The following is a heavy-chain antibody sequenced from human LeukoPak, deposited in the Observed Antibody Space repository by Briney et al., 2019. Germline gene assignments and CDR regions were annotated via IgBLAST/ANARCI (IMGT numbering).Heavy chain of an antibody. D-gene: IGHD6-25*01. Sequence: ASVKVSCKTSGYTFISYGITWVRQAPGQGPEWMGWIGRNNGNTKFAQKLQDRVTMTTDTSTTTAYMELRSLRSDDTAVYFCARDRGDYYLDYWGQGTLVSVSS. V-gene: IGHV1-18*01. CDR2: IGRNNGNT. CDR3: ARDRGDYYLDY. CDR1: GYTFISYG. J-gene: IGHJ4*02.